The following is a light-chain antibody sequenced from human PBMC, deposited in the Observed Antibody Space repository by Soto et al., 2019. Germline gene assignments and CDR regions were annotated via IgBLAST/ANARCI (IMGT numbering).Light chain of an antibody. CDR3: QQYDRPPIT. CDR1: QSVSSF. J-gene: IGKJ5*01. Sequence: IVLTHAPATLSLSPGERATLSFRASQSVSSFLAWYQQRPGQAPRLLVSGASRRATGIPDRFSGGGAGTDFTLTISRLQPEDSALYFCQQYDRPPITFGQGTRLEIK. CDR2: GAS. V-gene: IGKV3-20*01.